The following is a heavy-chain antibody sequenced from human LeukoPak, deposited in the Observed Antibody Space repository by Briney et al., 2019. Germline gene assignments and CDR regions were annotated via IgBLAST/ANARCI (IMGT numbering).Heavy chain of an antibody. D-gene: IGHD3-10*01. CDR3: ARVSITMVRGRHIIFDY. Sequence: ASVKVSCKASGYTSTGYYMHWVRQAPGQGLEWMGWINPNSGGTNYAQKFQGRVTMTRDTSISTAYMELSRLRSDDTAVYYCARVSITMVRGRHIIFDYWGQGTLVTVSS. V-gene: IGHV1-2*02. CDR2: INPNSGGT. J-gene: IGHJ4*02. CDR1: GYTSTGYY.